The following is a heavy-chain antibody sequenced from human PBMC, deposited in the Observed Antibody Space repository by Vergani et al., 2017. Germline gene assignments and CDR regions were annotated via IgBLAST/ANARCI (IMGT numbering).Heavy chain of an antibody. CDR2: VEDSRYF. CDR1: GGSLSGYY. CDR3: ARSIVSRNPPDYFDN. Sequence: QVQLQESGPGLVRPSETLSLTCTVSGGSLSGYYWNWIRQTPGEGLEWIGYVEDSRYFNYNPSLKTRVSMSSDTSNNQFSLMLSSVTVADTAVYYCARSIVSRNPPDYFDNWVQGTLVTVSS. D-gene: IGHD1-14*01. V-gene: IGHV4-59*01. J-gene: IGHJ4*02.